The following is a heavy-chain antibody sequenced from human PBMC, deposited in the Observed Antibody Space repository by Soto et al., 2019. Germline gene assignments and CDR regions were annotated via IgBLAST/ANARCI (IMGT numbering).Heavy chain of an antibody. CDR1: GFSLSTSGVG. D-gene: IGHD5-18*01. Sequence: QITLKESGPPLVKPTQTLTLTCTFSGFSLSTSGVGVGWIRQPPGKALEWLALIYWDDDKRYSPSLKSRLTITKDTAKNQVSLTRTNTDPVDTATYYFVHITNSSPGHYYYGMDVWGQGTTVTVSS. CDR2: IYWDDDK. V-gene: IGHV2-5*02. J-gene: IGHJ6*02. CDR3: VHITNSSPGHYYYGMDV.